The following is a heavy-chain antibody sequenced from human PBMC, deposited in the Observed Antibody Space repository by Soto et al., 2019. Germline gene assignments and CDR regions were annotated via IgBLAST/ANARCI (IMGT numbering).Heavy chain of an antibody. D-gene: IGHD6-19*01. Sequence: QVQLVQSGAEMKKPGASVKVSCKASGYTFTSYGISWVRQAPGQGLEWMGWISAYNGNTNYAQMLQARVTMTTDTSTSTAYMELRSLTSGDTAVYYCARDLAAGLVDYWGQGTLVTVSS. CDR3: ARDLAAGLVDY. J-gene: IGHJ4*02. CDR2: ISAYNGNT. V-gene: IGHV1-18*01. CDR1: GYTFTSYG.